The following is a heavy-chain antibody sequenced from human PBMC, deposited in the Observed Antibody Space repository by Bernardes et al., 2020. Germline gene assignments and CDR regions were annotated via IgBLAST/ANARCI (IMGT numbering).Heavy chain of an antibody. CDR3: AKVPFSGYDLLRHYYYYYMDV. CDR1: GFDFSTYG. D-gene: IGHD5-12*01. V-gene: IGHV3-30*18. CDR2: ISFDGNNK. J-gene: IGHJ6*03. Sequence: GGSLRLSCAASGFDFSTYGMHWVRQAPGKGLEWVAVISFDGNNKRHADSVKGRFTISRDNSKNTLYLQMNSLRAEDTALYYCAKVPFSGYDLLRHYYYYYMDVWGKGTTVTVSS.